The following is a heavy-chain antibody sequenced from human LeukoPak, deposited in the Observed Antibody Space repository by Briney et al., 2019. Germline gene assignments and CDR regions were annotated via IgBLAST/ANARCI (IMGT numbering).Heavy chain of an antibody. Sequence: GGSLRLSCAASGFTFSSYGMHWVRQAPGKGLEWVAVISYDGSNKYYADSVKGRFTISRGNAKNSLYLQMNSLRAEDTAVYYCARDLCSTTSCLDYWGQGTLVTVSS. J-gene: IGHJ4*02. D-gene: IGHD2-2*01. V-gene: IGHV3-30*03. CDR3: ARDLCSTTSCLDY. CDR1: GFTFSSYG. CDR2: ISYDGSNK.